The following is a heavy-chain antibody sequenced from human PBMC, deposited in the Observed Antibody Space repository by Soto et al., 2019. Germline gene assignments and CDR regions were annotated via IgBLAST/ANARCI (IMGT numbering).Heavy chain of an antibody. CDR2: INHSGST. J-gene: IGHJ6*02. CDR3: ARDRGYDFWSGYTSYYYYGMDV. CDR1: GGSFSGYY. V-gene: IGHV4-34*01. D-gene: IGHD3-3*01. Sequence: PSETLSLTCAVYGGSFSGYYWSWIRQPPGKGLEWIGEINHSGSTNYNPSLKSRVTISVDTSKNQFSLKLSSVTAADTAVYYCARDRGYDFWSGYTSYYYYGMDVWGQGTTVT.